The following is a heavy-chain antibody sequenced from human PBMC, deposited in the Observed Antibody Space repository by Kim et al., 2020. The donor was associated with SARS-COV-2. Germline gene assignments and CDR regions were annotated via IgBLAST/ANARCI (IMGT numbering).Heavy chain of an antibody. CDR2: ISENGGNT. CDR3: AKTVQGY. Sequence: GGSLRLFCAASGILFSTHAMSWVRQAPGKGLEWVSSISENGGNTYYADSVKGRFTISRDNSKNTLYLQMNSLRAEDTAIYYCAKTVQGYWGQGTLVTVSS. J-gene: IGHJ4*02. CDR1: GILFSTHA. V-gene: IGHV3-23*01.